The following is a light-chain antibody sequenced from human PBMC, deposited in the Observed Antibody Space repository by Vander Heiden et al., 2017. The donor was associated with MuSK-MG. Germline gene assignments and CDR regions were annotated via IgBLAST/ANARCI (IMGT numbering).Light chain of an antibody. CDR1: RSNIGAGYD. Sequence: QSVLTQPPSVSGAPGQRVTISCPGSRSNIGAGYDVHWYQQLPGTATKLLIYGNSNRPSGVPDRFSGSKSGTSASLAITGLQAEDEADYYCQSYDSSLSGVVFGGGTKLTVL. V-gene: IGLV1-40*01. CDR2: GNS. J-gene: IGLJ2*01. CDR3: QSYDSSLSGVV.